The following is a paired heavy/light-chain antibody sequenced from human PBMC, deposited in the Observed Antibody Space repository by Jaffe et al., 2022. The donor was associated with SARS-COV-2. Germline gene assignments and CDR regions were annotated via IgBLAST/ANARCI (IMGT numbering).Light chain of an antibody. Sequence: DIVMTQSPLSLPVTPGEPASISCRSSQSLLHSNGYTYLDWYLQKPGQSPQLLIYLGFNRASGVPDRFSGSGSGTDFTLKISRVEAEDVGVYFCMQGLQSPTFGGGTKVEI. CDR2: LGF. CDR1: QSLLHSNGYTY. J-gene: IGKJ4*01. CDR3: MQGLQSPT. V-gene: IGKV2-28*01.
Heavy chain of an antibody. V-gene: IGHV3-30*18. D-gene: IGHD3-3*01. CDR1: GFTFSNYG. CDR3: AKSDDSKGIRRFYYHAMDV. CDR2: ISYDGSTQ. J-gene: IGHJ6*02. Sequence: QVQLVESGGGVVQPGRSLRLSCTASGFTFSNYGMHWVRQAPGKGLEWVAIISYDGSTQYSADSLKGRFTISRDNSKNTLYLQMDSLRGEDTAVYYCAKSDDSKGIRRFYYHAMDVWGQGTTVTVSS.